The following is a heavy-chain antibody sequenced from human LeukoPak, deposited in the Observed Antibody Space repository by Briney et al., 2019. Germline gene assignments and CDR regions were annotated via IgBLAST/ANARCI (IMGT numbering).Heavy chain of an antibody. D-gene: IGHD3-10*01. V-gene: IGHV3-23*01. Sequence: GGSLRLSCAASGFTFSSYAMSWVRQAPGKGPEWVSAISGSGGSTYYADSVKGRFTISRDNSKNTLYLQMNSLRAEDTAVYYCAKKGGSGSYYFFFDYWGQGTLVTVSS. CDR1: GFTFSSYA. CDR3: AKKGGSGSYYFFFDY. J-gene: IGHJ4*02. CDR2: ISGSGGST.